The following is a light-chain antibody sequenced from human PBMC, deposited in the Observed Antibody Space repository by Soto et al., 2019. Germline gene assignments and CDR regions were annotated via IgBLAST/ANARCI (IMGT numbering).Light chain of an antibody. Sequence: QSLLTQPASVSGSPGQSITISCTGTSSDVGGYNYVSWYQQYPGKAPKLMIYDVSNRPSGVSNRFSGSKSGNTASLTISGLQAEDEADYYCSSYTSSSPYVFGTGTKVTVL. J-gene: IGLJ1*01. CDR1: SSDVGGYNY. CDR3: SSYTSSSPYV. CDR2: DVS. V-gene: IGLV2-14*01.